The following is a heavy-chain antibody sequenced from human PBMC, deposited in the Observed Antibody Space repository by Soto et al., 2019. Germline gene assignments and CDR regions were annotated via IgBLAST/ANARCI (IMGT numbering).Heavy chain of an antibody. V-gene: IGHV4-30-2*01. CDR3: AREERYCSGGTCSDGLDV. CDR1: GGSVSSGSHA. D-gene: IGHD2-15*01. J-gene: IGHJ6*02. Sequence: KPSETLSLTCIVSGGSVSSGSHAWRWIRQPPGKALECSGHIYDRESTYYNPSLKSLVTISIDRSKNQFDLQLTSVTAADTAVYFCAREERYCSGGTCSDGLDVWGQGTTVTV. CDR2: IYDREST.